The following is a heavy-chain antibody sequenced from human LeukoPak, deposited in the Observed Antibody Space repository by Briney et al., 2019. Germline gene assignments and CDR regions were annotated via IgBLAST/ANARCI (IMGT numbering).Heavy chain of an antibody. CDR3: ARDEGIAVAVELDY. D-gene: IGHD6-19*01. V-gene: IGHV3-30-3*01. CDR2: ISYDGSNK. Sequence: GGSLRLSCAASGFTFSSYWMGWVRQAPGKGLEWVAVISYDGSNKYYADSVKGRFTISRDNSKNTLYLQMNSLRAEDTAVYYRARDEGIAVAVELDYWGQGTLVTVSS. CDR1: GFTFSSYW. J-gene: IGHJ4*02.